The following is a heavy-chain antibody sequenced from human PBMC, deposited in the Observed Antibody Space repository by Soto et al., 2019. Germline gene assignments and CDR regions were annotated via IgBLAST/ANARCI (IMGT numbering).Heavy chain of an antibody. Sequence: PSETLSLTCTVSGGSISSSSYYWGWIRQPPGKGLEWIGSIYYSGSTYYNPSLKSRVTISVDTSKNQFSLKLSSVTAADTAVYYCARPRIAAAGTGWFDPWGQGTLVTVSS. CDR1: GGSISSSSYY. V-gene: IGHV4-39*01. D-gene: IGHD6-13*01. CDR3: ARPRIAAAGTGWFDP. CDR2: IYYSGST. J-gene: IGHJ5*02.